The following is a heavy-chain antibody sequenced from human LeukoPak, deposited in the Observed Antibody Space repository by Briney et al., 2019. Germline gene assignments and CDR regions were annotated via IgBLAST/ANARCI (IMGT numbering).Heavy chain of an antibody. CDR2: VSGRDTST. V-gene: IGHV3-23*01. J-gene: IGHJ4*02. CDR3: AKWGDYDVLTGYYDSDY. D-gene: IGHD3-9*01. CDR1: GFTFSNYA. Sequence: GGSLRLSCAASGFTFSNYAMSWVRQAPGEGLEWLSAVSGRDTSTYYTDSVKGRFTISRDNSKNTLYLQMNSLSAEETAIYYCAKWGDYDVLTGYYDSDYWGQGTLVTVSS.